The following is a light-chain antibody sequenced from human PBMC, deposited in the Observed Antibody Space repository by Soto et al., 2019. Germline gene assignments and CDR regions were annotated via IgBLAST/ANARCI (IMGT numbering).Light chain of an antibody. Sequence: DLQMTQSPSTLSASVGDRVTITCRASQSISSWLAWYQQKPGKAPKLLIYDASSLESGAPSRFSGSGSGTEFTLTISSLQPDDFATYYCQQYNSYSMYTFGQGTKLEIK. V-gene: IGKV1-5*01. J-gene: IGKJ2*01. CDR2: DAS. CDR3: QQYNSYSMYT. CDR1: QSISSW.